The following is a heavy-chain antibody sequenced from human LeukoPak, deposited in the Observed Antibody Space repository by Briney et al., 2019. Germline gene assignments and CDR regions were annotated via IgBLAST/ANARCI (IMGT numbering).Heavy chain of an antibody. D-gene: IGHD3-16*01. CDR1: GYTFTGHY. CDR2: INPNTDST. CDR3: ARGDYYLWGRDYYYYMDV. V-gene: IGHV1-2*02. Sequence: ASVKVSCKASGYTFTGHYIHWVRQAPGQGLEWMGWINPNTDSTNYAQRFQGRVTMTRDTSISTAYMELSSLKSDDTAMYYCARGDYYLWGRDYYYYMDVWGKGTTVTVSS. J-gene: IGHJ6*03.